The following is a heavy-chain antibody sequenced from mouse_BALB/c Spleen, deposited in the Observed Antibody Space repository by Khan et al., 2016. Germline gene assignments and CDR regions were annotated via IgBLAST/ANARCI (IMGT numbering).Heavy chain of an antibody. V-gene: IGHV9-3-1*01. CDR1: GYTFTNYG. D-gene: IGHD3-2*01. CDR2: INTYTGEP. CDR3: ARSQTARATGFAY. J-gene: IGHJ3*01. Sequence: QIQLVQSGPELKKPGETVKISCKASGYTFTNYGMNWVKQAPGKGLKWMGWINTYTGEPTYADDFTGRFAFSLETSASTAYWQINNLKNEDTATYFCARSQTARATGFAYWGQGTLVTVSA.